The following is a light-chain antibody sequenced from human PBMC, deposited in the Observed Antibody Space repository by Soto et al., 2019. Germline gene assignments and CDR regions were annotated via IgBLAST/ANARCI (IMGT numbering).Light chain of an antibody. V-gene: IGLV1-40*01. CDR3: AAWDDRLSVWL. Sequence: QSVLTQPPSVSEAPGQRVTISCSGGSSNIGAGYDVHWYQQLPQTAPKLLIDSYSQRPSGVPDRFSGSKSGTSASLAISGLQPEDEADYYCAAWDDRLSVWLFGGGTKLTVL. CDR1: SSNIGAGYD. CDR2: SYS. J-gene: IGLJ3*02.